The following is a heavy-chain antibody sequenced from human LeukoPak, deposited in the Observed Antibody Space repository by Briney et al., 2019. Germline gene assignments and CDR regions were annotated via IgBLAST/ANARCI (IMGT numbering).Heavy chain of an antibody. D-gene: IGHD2-15*01. V-gene: IGHV3-74*01. Sequence: GGSLRLSCAASGFTFSSYWMHWVRQTPGKGLVWVSRINSDGSSTSYADSVKGRFTISRDNAKNTLYLQMNSLRAEDTAVYYCARGLLGKYNWFDPWGQGTLVTVSS. J-gene: IGHJ5*02. CDR2: INSDGSST. CDR1: GFTFSSYW. CDR3: ARGLLGKYNWFDP.